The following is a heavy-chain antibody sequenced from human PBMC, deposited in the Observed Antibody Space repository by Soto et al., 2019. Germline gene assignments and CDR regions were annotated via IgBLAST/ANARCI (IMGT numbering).Heavy chain of an antibody. CDR2: ISGSGGST. D-gene: IGHD2-2*01. Sequence: PGGSLRLSCAASGFTFSSYAMSWVRQAPGKGLEWVSAISGSGGSTYYADSVKGRFTISRDNSKNTLYLQMNSLRAEDTAVYYCAKTGKVVPAARAYYYYYYMDVWGKGTTVTVSS. CDR3: AKTGKVVPAARAYYYYYYMDV. J-gene: IGHJ6*03. V-gene: IGHV3-23*01. CDR1: GFTFSSYA.